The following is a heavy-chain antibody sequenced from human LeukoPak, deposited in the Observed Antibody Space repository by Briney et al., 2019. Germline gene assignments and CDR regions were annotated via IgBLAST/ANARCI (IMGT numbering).Heavy chain of an antibody. CDR2: IYYSGRT. J-gene: IGHJ5*02. CDR1: GGSLSSYY. V-gene: IGHV4-59*08. CDR3: ARHVIYCSSTSCPPYAWFDP. D-gene: IGHD2-2*01. Sequence: SETLSLTCTVSGGSLSSYYWSWIRQPPGKGLEWIGYIYYSGRTNYNPSLKSRVTISVDTSKNQFSLKLSSVTAADTAVYYCARHVIYCSSTSCPPYAWFDPWGQGTLVTVSS.